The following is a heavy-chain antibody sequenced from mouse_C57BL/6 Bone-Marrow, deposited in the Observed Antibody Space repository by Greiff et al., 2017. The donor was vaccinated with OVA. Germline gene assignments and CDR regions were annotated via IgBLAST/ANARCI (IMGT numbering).Heavy chain of an antibody. CDR1: GYSFTDYN. CDR3: ARGTHGSSYRYYFDY. V-gene: IGHV1-39*01. D-gene: IGHD1-1*01. J-gene: IGHJ2*01. CDR2: INPNYGTT. Sequence: ESGPELVKPGASVKISCKASGYSFTDYNMNWVKQSNGKSLEWIGVINPNYGTTSYNQKFKGKATLTVDQSSSTAYMQLNSLTSEDSAVYYGARGTHGSSYRYYFDYWGQGTTLTVSS.